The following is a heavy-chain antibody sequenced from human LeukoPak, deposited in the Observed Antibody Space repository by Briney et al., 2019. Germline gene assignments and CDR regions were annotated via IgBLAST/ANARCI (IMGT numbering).Heavy chain of an antibody. Sequence: ASVKVSCKASGYTFTSYDINWVRQATGQGLEWMGWMNPNSGNTGYAQKFQGRVTMTRNTSISTACMELSSLRSEDTAVYYCARGCSSTSCHSRDFDYWGQGTLVTVSS. CDR1: GYTFTSYD. D-gene: IGHD2-2*01. CDR3: ARGCSSTSCHSRDFDY. J-gene: IGHJ4*02. CDR2: MNPNSGNT. V-gene: IGHV1-8*01.